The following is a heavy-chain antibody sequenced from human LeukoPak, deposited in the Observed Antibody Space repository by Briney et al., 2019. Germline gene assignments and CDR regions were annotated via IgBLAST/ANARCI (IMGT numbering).Heavy chain of an antibody. CDR1: GGSISSPNW. J-gene: IGHJ4*02. V-gene: IGHV4-4*02. CDR3: ARDGSISGWYSDY. Sequence: SGTLSLTCAVSGGSISSPNWWSWVRQPPGKGLEWIGEIYHSGNTNYNPSLKSRVTMSVDTSKNHFSLNLTSVTAADTAVYYCARDGSISGWYSDYWGQGTLVTVSS. CDR2: IYHSGNT. D-gene: IGHD6-19*01.